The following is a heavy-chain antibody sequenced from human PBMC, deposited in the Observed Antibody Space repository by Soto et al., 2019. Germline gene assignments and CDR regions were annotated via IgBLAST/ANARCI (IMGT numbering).Heavy chain of an antibody. D-gene: IGHD1-1*01. V-gene: IGHV4-39*07. J-gene: IGHJ4*02. CDR3: ASGHDAYKVRY. CDR2: IYYSGST. CDR1: GGSISSSSYY. Sequence: SETLSLTCTVSGGSISSSSYYWVWIRQPPGKGLEWIGSIYYSGSTYYNPSLKSRPTISIDTSENQFSLKLTSVTAADTAVYFCASGHDAYKVRYWGQGTLVTVSS.